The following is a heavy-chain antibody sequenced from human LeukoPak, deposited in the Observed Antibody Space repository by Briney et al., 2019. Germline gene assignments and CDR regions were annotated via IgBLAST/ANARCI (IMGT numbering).Heavy chain of an antibody. V-gene: IGHV1-18*01. CDR2: ISAYNGNA. D-gene: IGHD4-17*01. J-gene: IGHJ4*02. CDR1: GYTFTSYG. Sequence: GASVKVSCKASGYTFTSYGISWVRQAPGQGLEWMGWISAYNGNANYAQKLQGRVTMTTDTSTSTAYMELRSLRSDDTAVYYCARTAPTVIWGRYFDYWGQGTLVTVSS. CDR3: ARTAPTVIWGRYFDY.